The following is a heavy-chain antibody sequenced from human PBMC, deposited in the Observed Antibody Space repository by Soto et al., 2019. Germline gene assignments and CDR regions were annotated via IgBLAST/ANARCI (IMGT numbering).Heavy chain of an antibody. D-gene: IGHD6-19*01. CDR2: IIPMFDIT. Sequence: QVQLVQSGAEVKKPGSSVKVYCKASGGTFSSYAIHWVRQAPGQGPEWMGGIIPMFDITNYAQKFKGRVTMTADESTSTAYMELSSLRSEDAAVYYCARCRPWLETRYYYYGMDVWGQGTTVTVSS. CDR1: GGTFSSYA. V-gene: IGHV1-69*01. J-gene: IGHJ6*02. CDR3: ARCRPWLETRYYYYGMDV.